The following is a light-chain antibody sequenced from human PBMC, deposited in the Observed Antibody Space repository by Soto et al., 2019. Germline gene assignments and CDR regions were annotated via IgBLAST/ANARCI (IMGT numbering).Light chain of an antibody. V-gene: IGLV1-36*01. J-gene: IGLJ2*01. CDR3: AAWDDSLNGVV. CDR1: SSNIGNNA. Sequence: QSVLTQPPSVSEAAWQRVTISCSGSSSNIGNNAVNWYQQLPGKAPKLLIYYDDLLPSGVSDRFSGSKSGTSASLAISGLQSEDEADYYCAAWDDSLNGVVFGGGTKLTVL. CDR2: YDD.